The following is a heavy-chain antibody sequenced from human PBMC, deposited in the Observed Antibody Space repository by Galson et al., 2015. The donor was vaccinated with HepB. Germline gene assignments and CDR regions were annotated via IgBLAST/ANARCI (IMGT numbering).Heavy chain of an antibody. CDR3: AVLGEVGATVFDY. CDR1: GYTFTSYA. J-gene: IGHJ4*02. Sequence: SVKVSCKASGYTFTSYAMHWVRQAPGQRLEWMGWINAGNGNTKYSQKFLGRVTITRDTSASTAYMELSSLRPEDTAVYYCAVLGEVGATVFDYWGQGTLVTVSS. D-gene: IGHD1-26*01. V-gene: IGHV1-3*01. CDR2: INAGNGNT.